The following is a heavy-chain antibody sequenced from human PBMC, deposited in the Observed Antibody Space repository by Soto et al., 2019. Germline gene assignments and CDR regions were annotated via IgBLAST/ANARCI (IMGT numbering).Heavy chain of an antibody. CDR3: ARIRGYWYGLDV. V-gene: IGHV3-23*01. J-gene: IGHJ6*02. Sequence: GMTWVRQAPGKGLEWVSAITGTGGNTYYVDSVKGRFTSSRDNSKNMLYLQVNSLRVEDTAVYYCARIRGYWYGLDVWGQGTTVTVSS. CDR1: G. CDR2: ITGTGGNT.